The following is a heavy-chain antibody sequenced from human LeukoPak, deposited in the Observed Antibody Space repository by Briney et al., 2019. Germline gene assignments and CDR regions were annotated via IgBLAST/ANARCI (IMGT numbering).Heavy chain of an antibody. V-gene: IGHV3-30*18. J-gene: IGHJ4*02. CDR1: GFTVSSYG. CDR2: ISYDGSNK. Sequence: GALRLSCVASGFTVSSYGMHWVRQAPGKGLEWVAVISYDGSNKYYADSVKGRFTISRDNSKNTLYLQMNSLRAEDTAVYYCAKDAPPYSSSSGVIDYWGQGTLVTVSS. D-gene: IGHD6-6*01. CDR3: AKDAPPYSSSSGVIDY.